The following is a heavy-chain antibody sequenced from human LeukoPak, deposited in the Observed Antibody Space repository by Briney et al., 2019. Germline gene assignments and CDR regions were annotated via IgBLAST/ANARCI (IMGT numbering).Heavy chain of an antibody. J-gene: IGHJ4*02. CDR1: GGSVSSGSYY. CDR2: IYYSGST. D-gene: IGHD1-26*01. Sequence: SETLSLTCTVSGGSVSSGSYYWSWIRQPPGKGLERIGYIYYSGSTNYNPSLNSRVTISVDTSKNQFSLKLSSVSAADTAVYYCARGVVSGSYPHFDYWGQGTLVTVSS. CDR3: ARGVVSGSYPHFDY. V-gene: IGHV4-61*01.